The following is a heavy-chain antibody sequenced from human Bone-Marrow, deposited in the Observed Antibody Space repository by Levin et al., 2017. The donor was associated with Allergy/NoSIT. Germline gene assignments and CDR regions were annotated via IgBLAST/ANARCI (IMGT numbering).Heavy chain of an antibody. Sequence: PGGSLRLSCAASGFSVSSNYMSWVRQAPGKGLEWVSIIYSDGSTSFADSAKGRFTVSRDNSKNTLDLQMNSLRAEDTAIYYCARITIGWYYFDNWGQGTPVTVSS. CDR1: GFSVSSNY. CDR2: IYSDGST. V-gene: IGHV3-53*01. D-gene: IGHD6-19*01. CDR3: ARITIGWYYFDN. J-gene: IGHJ4*02.